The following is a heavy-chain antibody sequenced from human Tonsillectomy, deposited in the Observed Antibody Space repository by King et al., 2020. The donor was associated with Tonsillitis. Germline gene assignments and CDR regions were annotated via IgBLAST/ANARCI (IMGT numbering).Heavy chain of an antibody. Sequence: QLQESGPGLVKPSETLSLNCTVSGASITTYYWTWIRQPAEKGLEWIGRIHTSGSTSYNPFLESRVTMSVDTSKTQFSLKLTSMTAADTAVYYCARDQPVGSTRFDYWGQGILVTVSS. CDR3: ARDQPVGSTRFDY. D-gene: IGHD2-2*01. J-gene: IGHJ4*02. CDR2: IHTSGST. CDR1: GASITTYY. V-gene: IGHV4-4*07.